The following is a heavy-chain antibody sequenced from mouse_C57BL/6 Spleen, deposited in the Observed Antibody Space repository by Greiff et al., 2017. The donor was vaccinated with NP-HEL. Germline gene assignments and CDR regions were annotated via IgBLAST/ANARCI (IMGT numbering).Heavy chain of an antibody. CDR1: GFTFSDYY. J-gene: IGHJ4*01. V-gene: IGHV5-12*01. CDR3: ARHDDWDSYYYAMDY. CDR2: ISNGGGST. Sequence: EVQLVESGGGLVQPGGSLKLSCAASGFTFSDYYMYWVRQTPEKRLEWVAYISNGGGSTYYPDTVKGRFTLSRDNAKNTLYLQMSRLKSEDTAMYYCARHDDWDSYYYAMDYWGQGTSVTVSS. D-gene: IGHD4-1*01.